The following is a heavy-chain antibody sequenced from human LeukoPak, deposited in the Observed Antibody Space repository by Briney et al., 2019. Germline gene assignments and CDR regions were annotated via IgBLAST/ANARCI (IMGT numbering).Heavy chain of an antibody. J-gene: IGHJ4*02. CDR3: AKDSNSGYDSYYFYY. D-gene: IGHD5-12*01. CDR1: GFTFSRYV. CDR2: ISVSAGRT. Sequence: GGSLRLSCAASGFTFSRYVMNWVRQAPGKGLEWVSAISVSAGRTYYADSVKGRFTISRDNSKNTLYLQMNSLRAEDTAVYYCAKDSNSGYDSYYFYYWGQGTVVTVSS. V-gene: IGHV3-23*01.